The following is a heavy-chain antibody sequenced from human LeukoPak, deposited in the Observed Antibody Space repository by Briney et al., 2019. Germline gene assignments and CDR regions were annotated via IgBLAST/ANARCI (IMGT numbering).Heavy chain of an antibody. CDR3: ARDGGDSYGDYDVGY. Sequence: GSLRLSCAASGFTFSSYWMSWVRQPPGKGLEWIGEIYHSGSTNYNPSLKSRVTISVDKSKNQFSLKLSSVTAADTAVYYCARDGGDSYGDYDVGYWGQGTLVTVSS. CDR1: GFTFSSYW. V-gene: IGHV4-4*02. D-gene: IGHD4-17*01. CDR2: IYHSGST. J-gene: IGHJ4*02.